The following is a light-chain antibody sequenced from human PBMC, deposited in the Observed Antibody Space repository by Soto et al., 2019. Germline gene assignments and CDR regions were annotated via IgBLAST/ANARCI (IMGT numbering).Light chain of an antibody. CDR3: QQRSNWPPV. J-gene: IGKJ4*01. Sequence: EIVLTQSPGTLSLSPGERATLSCRASQSVSSSYLAWYQQKAGQAPRLLIYGASSRATGIPDRFSGSGSGTDFTLTISRLEPEDFAVYYCQQRSNWPPVFGGGTKVDIK. CDR1: QSVSSSY. CDR2: GAS. V-gene: IGKV3D-20*02.